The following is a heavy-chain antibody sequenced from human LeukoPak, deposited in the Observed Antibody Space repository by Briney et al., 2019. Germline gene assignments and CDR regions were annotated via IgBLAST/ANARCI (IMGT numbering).Heavy chain of an antibody. CDR2: ISGSGGST. CDR3: AKGSGINHYHWIDP. Sequence: GGSLRLSCAASGFTVSSYAMSWVRQAPGKGLEWVSAISGSGGSTYYADSVKGRFTISRDNSKNTLYLQLDSLRAEDTALYYCAKGSGINHYHWIDPWGQGTLVTVSS. V-gene: IGHV3-23*01. D-gene: IGHD1-14*01. J-gene: IGHJ5*02. CDR1: GFTVSSYA.